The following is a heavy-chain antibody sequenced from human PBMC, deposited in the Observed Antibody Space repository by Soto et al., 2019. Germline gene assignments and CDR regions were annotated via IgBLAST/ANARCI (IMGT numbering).Heavy chain of an antibody. J-gene: IGHJ3*02. CDR2: IYYSGST. CDR3: ARVSGQYSGYDDAFDI. D-gene: IGHD5-12*01. Sequence: SETLSLTCTVSGGSISSYYWSWIRQPPGKGLEWIGYIYYSGSTNYNPSLKSRVTISVDTSKNHFSLKLSSVTAADTAVYYCARVSGQYSGYDDAFDIWGQGTMVTVSS. V-gene: IGHV4-59*01. CDR1: GGSISSYY.